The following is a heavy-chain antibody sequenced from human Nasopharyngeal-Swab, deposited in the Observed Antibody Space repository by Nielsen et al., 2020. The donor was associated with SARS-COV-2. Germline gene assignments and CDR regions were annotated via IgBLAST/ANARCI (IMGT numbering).Heavy chain of an antibody. CDR3: ATDWGSSSPFDY. CDR1: GFTFSSYG. CDR2: IRSGSSTI. Sequence: GGSLRLSCAVSGFTFSSYGMNWVRQAPGKGLEWVSYIRSGSSTIHYADSVKGRFTISRDNAKNSLYLQMNSLRDEDTAVYYCATDWGSSSPFDYWGQGTLVTVSS. J-gene: IGHJ4*02. D-gene: IGHD6-6*01. V-gene: IGHV3-48*02.